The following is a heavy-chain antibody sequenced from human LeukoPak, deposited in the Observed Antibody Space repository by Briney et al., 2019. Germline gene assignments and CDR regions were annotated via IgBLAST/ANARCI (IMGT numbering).Heavy chain of an antibody. V-gene: IGHV3-30*02. J-gene: IGHJ6*02. CDR1: GFTFSSYG. D-gene: IGHD6-13*01. CDR3: AKGTIAAADPYYYYGMDV. Sequence: GGSLRLSCAASGFTFSSYGMHWVRQAPGKGPEWVAFIRYDGSNKYYADSVKGRFTISRDNSKNTLYLQMNSLRAEDTAVYYCAKGTIAAADPYYYYGMDVWGQGTTVTVSS. CDR2: IRYDGSNK.